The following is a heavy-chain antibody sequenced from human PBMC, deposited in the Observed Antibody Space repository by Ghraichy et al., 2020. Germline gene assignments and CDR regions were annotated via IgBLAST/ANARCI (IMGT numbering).Heavy chain of an antibody. D-gene: IGHD6-19*01. CDR2: ISGSGDYT. J-gene: IGHJ4*02. CDR1: GFTFGSYA. V-gene: IGHV3-23*01. CDR3: AKADGSGWLRPFDF. Sequence: GESLNISCAASGFTFGSYAINWVRQAPGKGLEWVSVISGSGDYTYYADSVKGRFTMSRDNSKNTLYLQMNSLRVADTAVYYCAKADGSGWLRPFDFWSQGTLVTVSS.